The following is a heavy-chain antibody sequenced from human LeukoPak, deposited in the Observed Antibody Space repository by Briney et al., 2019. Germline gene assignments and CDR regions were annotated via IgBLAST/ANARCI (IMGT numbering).Heavy chain of an antibody. V-gene: IGHV3-23*01. CDR2: ISGSGCST. CDR1: GITFSAYA. D-gene: IGHD1-26*01. J-gene: IGHJ4*02. Sequence: PGGSLRLSCAASGITFSAYAMNWVRQAPGKGPEWVSAISGSGCSTYYADSVKGRFTISRDNSKNTVYLQMNSLRAEDTAVYYCAKGDSGSYAVDYWGQGPLVTVSS. CDR3: AKGDSGSYAVDY.